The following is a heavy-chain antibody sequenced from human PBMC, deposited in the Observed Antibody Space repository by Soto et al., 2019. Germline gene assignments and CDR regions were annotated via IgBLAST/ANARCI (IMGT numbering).Heavy chain of an antibody. V-gene: IGHV1-8*01. J-gene: IGHJ4*02. CDR1: GYTFTSYD. Sequence: QVQLVQSGAEVKKPGASVKDSCKASGYTFTSYDINWVRQATGQGLEWMGWMNPNSGNTNYAKKFHGIVTMTRNTSISPAYMEMSILTSEDTAVYYCARGHSSSWYGCDYWGQGTLVTVSS. D-gene: IGHD6-13*01. CDR2: MNPNSGNT. CDR3: ARGHSSSWYGCDY.